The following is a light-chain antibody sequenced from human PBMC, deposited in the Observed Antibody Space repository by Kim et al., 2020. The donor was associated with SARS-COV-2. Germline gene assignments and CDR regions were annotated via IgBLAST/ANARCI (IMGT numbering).Light chain of an antibody. CDR3: QQYHNMQT. CDR2: RAS. V-gene: IGKV3-15*01. CDR1: QNLSSN. J-gene: IGKJ2*01. Sequence: SVYPVDSASLSCRASQNLSSNLAWDQQKPRQTPRLLIYRASTRTTDIPVRFSGSGYGTEFTLTIRSRQSEGFVVYYCQQYHNMQTFGQGTKVDIK.